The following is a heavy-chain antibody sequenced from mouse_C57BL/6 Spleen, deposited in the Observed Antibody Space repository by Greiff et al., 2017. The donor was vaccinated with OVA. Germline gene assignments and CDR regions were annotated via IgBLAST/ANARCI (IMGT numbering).Heavy chain of an antibody. J-gene: IGHJ4*01. V-gene: IGHV1-19*01. CDR3: ARRSQLGREDAMDY. Sequence: EVQLQQSGPVLVKPGASVKMSCKASGYTFTDYYMNWVKQSHGKSLEWIGVINPYNGGTSYNQKFKGKATLTVDKSSSTAYMELNSLTSEDSAVYYCARRSQLGREDAMDYWGQGTSVTVSS. D-gene: IGHD4-1*02. CDR2: INPYNGGT. CDR1: GYTFTDYY.